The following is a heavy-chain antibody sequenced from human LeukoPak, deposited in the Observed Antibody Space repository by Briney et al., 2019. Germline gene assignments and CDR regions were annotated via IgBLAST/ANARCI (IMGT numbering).Heavy chain of an antibody. CDR3: ASGTWSGYPYFDY. CDR1: GFTFSSYS. Sequence: PGGSLRLSCAASGFTFSSYSMNWVRQAPGKGLEWVSSISSSSSYIYYADSVKGRFTISRDNAKNSLYLQMNSLRAEDTAVYYCASGTWSGYPYFDYWGQGTLVTVSS. D-gene: IGHD3-3*01. J-gene: IGHJ4*02. V-gene: IGHV3-21*01. CDR2: ISSSSSYI.